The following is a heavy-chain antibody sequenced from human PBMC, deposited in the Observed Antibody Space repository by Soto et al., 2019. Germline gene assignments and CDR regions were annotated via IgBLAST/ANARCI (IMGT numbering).Heavy chain of an antibody. D-gene: IGHD5-12*01. V-gene: IGHV1-69*13. CDR2: IIPIFGTA. CDR1: GGTFSGYA. J-gene: IGHJ4*02. Sequence: SVKVSCKASGGTFSGYAISWVRQAPGQGLGWMGGIIPIFGTANYAQKFQGRVTITADESTSTAYMELSSLRSEDTAVYYCARDGDSGTAGFDYWGQGTLVTVSS. CDR3: ARDGDSGTAGFDY.